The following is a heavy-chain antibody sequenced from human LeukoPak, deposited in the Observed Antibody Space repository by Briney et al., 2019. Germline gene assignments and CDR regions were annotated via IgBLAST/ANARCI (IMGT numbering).Heavy chain of an antibody. V-gene: IGHV3-53*01. Sequence: GGSLRLSCVGSGFTFSDHNINWVRQAPGKGLEWVSVIYSGGNTYYADSVKGRFTISRDNSKNTLYLHMNSLRAEDTAVYYCARETGVYYFDYWGQGTLVTVSS. CDR2: IYSGGNT. J-gene: IGHJ4*02. CDR3: ARETGVYYFDY. CDR1: GFTFSDHN. D-gene: IGHD6-13*01.